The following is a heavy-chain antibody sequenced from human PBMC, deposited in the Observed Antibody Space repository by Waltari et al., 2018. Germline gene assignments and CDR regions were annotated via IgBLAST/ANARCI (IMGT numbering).Heavy chain of an antibody. Sequence: EVQLLESGGGLVQPGESLRLSCAASGFTFSSCAMTWVRQASGKGLEWVSTISTGGGDVYYADSVKGRFTISRDNSRNTVYLLMGSLRAGDTATYYCARVPTGLIKGSIDYWGQGTVVTVSS. V-gene: IGHV3-23*01. CDR1: GFTFSSCA. CDR3: ARVPTGLIKGSIDY. J-gene: IGHJ4*02. CDR2: ISTGGGDV. D-gene: IGHD2-8*01.